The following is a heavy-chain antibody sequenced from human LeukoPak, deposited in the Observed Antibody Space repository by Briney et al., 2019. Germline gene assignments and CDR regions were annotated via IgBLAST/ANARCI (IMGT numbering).Heavy chain of an antibody. V-gene: IGHV3-73*01. J-gene: IGHJ6*03. CDR3: TREYDFWSGYRCYYYYYYMDV. Sequence: PGGSLRLSCAASGFTFSGSAMHWVRQASGKGLEWVGRIRSKANSYATAYAASVKGRFTISRDDSKNTAYLQMNSLKTEDTAVYYCTREYDFWSGYRCYYYYYYMDVWGKGTTVTVSS. D-gene: IGHD3-3*01. CDR2: IRSKANSYAT. CDR1: GFTFSGSA.